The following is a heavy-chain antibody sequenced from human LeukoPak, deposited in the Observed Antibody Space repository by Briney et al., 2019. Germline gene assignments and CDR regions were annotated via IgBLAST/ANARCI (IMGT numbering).Heavy chain of an antibody. D-gene: IGHD3-22*01. Sequence: ACVNDSRKASLYTFTVYAIHWVCPALGQRGEWVGRIYVGNGNKKYSQKLQGRLTITRHTSESTAYMELSSLRSEDTAVYYCARYYDSSGYWDIEYWGQGTLDTVSS. J-gene: IGHJ4*02. CDR1: LYTFTVYA. V-gene: IGHV1-3*01. CDR2: IYVGNGNK. CDR3: ARYYDSSGYWDIEY.